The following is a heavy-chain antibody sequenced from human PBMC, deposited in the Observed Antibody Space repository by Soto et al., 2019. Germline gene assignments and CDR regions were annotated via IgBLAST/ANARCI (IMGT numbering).Heavy chain of an antibody. Sequence: QVQLQESGPGLVKPSQTLSLTCTVSGGSISSGGYYWSWIRQHPGKGLEWIGYIYYSGSTHYNPSLKLRVNTSVDTSKSHFSLKLSSVTAADWAVYCCASDPNPWGQGNLVTVSS. CDR1: GGSISSGGYY. J-gene: IGHJ5*02. CDR3: ASDPNP. CDR2: IYYSGST. V-gene: IGHV4-31*03.